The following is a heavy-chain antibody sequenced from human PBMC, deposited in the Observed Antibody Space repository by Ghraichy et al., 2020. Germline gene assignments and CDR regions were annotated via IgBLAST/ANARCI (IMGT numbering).Heavy chain of an antibody. D-gene: IGHD3/OR15-3a*01. Sequence: GGSLRLSCAASGFIYSSYWMSWVRQAPGKGLEWVANIKQDGSEKYYVDSVKGRFTISRDNAKNSLYLQMNSLRDEDTAVYFCARDLDPFYYVMGVWGQGTTVTVSS. CDR2: IKQDGSEK. CDR1: GFIYSSYW. J-gene: IGHJ6*02. V-gene: IGHV3-7*01. CDR3: ARDLDPFYYVMGV.